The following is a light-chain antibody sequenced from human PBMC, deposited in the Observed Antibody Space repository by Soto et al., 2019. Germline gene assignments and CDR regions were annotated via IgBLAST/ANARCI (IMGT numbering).Light chain of an antibody. J-gene: IGKJ2*01. Sequence: EIVLTQSPGTLSLSPGERATLSCRARQSVSSSYLAWYQQKPGQAPRVLVYGASSRATGIPDTFSGSGSGTDFTLTISRLEPEDFGVYYCQQYGSSSYTFGQGTKLEIK. CDR3: QQYGSSSYT. CDR2: GAS. CDR1: QSVSSSY. V-gene: IGKV3-20*01.